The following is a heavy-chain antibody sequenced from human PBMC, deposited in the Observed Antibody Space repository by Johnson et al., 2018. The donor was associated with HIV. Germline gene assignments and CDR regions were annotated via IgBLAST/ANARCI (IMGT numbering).Heavy chain of an antibody. CDR2: ISSSGSTI. J-gene: IGHJ3*02. CDR1: GFTFSDYY. Sequence: QVQLVESGGGLVKPGGSLRLSCAASGFTFSDYYMSWIRQAPGKGLEWVSYISSSGSTIYYADSVKGRFTISRDNAKNPLYLQMNSLRAEDTAVYYCARETGVRPLTYYYDSSGYYYDAFDIWGQGTMVTVSS. V-gene: IGHV3-11*04. D-gene: IGHD3-22*01. CDR3: ARETGVRPLTYYYDSSGYYYDAFDI.